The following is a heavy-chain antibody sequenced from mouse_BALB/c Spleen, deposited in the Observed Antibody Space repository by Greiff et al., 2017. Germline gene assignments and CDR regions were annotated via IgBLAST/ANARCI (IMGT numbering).Heavy chain of an antibody. CDR2: IDPANGNT. CDR3: ARGAWEGDYFDY. D-gene: IGHD4-1*01. CDR1: GFNIKDTY. J-gene: IGHJ2*01. Sequence: VQLKQSGAELVKPGASVKLSCTASGFNIKDTYMHWVKQRPEQGLEWIGRIDPANGNTKYDPKFQGKATITADTSSNTAYLQLSSLTSEDTAVYYCARGAWEGDYFDYWGQGTTLTVSS. V-gene: IGHV14-3*02.